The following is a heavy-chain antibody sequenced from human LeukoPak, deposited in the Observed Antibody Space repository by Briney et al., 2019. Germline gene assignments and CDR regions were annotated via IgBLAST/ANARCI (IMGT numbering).Heavy chain of an antibody. CDR3: ARDWRYGAFDY. D-gene: IGHD4/OR15-4a*01. CDR1: GFTFSSHG. J-gene: IGHJ4*02. V-gene: IGHV3-33*01. Sequence: GRSLSLSCEPSGFTFSSHGMNWVRLAPGKGLEWVTCIWYDGSKKLYTDSVKGRFTISIDNSKNTLYLQMNSLRAEDTAVYYCARDWRYGAFDYWGQGTLVTVSS. CDR2: IWYDGSKK.